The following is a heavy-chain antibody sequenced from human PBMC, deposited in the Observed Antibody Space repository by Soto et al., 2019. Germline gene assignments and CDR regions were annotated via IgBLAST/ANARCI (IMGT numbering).Heavy chain of an antibody. CDR1: GGSFSGYY. Sequence: QVQLQQWGAGLLKPSETLSLTCAVYGGSFSGYYWSWIRQPPGKGLEWIGEIHHSGSTNYNPSLKSRVTISVDTSKNQFSLKLSSVTAADTAVYYCARAQRKVRLMVKGYYYYGMDVWGQGTTVTVSS. CDR2: IHHSGST. J-gene: IGHJ6*02. CDR3: ARAQRKVRLMVKGYYYYGMDV. D-gene: IGHD1-1*01. V-gene: IGHV4-34*01.